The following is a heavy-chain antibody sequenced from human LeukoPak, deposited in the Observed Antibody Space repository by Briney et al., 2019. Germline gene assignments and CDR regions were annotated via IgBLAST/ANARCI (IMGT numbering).Heavy chain of an antibody. J-gene: IGHJ4*02. Sequence: PSETLSLTCTVSGDSISNYYWNWIRQPPEKGLGWIGFLYKVGSPHYNPSLKCRVTISVDTSKNQFSLRLSSVTAADTAFYYCASDRGIDGYYSTSAYSFDSWGQGTLVTVSS. CDR3: ASDRGIDGYYSTSAYSFDS. V-gene: IGHV4-59*01. D-gene: IGHD3-3*01. CDR2: LYKVGSP. CDR1: GDSISNYY.